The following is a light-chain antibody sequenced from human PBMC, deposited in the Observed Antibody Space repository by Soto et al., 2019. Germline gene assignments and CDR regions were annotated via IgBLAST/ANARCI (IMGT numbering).Light chain of an antibody. CDR2: GAT. J-gene: IGKJ5*01. Sequence: EIVLPQSPGALSLSPGERATISCWASESVGDYLSWYQQKPGQAPRLLIYGATKSPSGTPDRCSGTGSETAFTRAISSLEPGDFAVYYCQLQVTSPAITFGEGTRLEIK. V-gene: IGKV3-20*01. CDR3: QLQVTSPAIT. CDR1: ESVGDY.